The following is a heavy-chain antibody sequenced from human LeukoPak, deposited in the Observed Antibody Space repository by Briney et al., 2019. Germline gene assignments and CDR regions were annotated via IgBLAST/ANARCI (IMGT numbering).Heavy chain of an antibody. V-gene: IGHV3-33*01. Sequence: QPGRSLRLSCAASGFTFSSYGMHWVRQAPGKGLEWVAVIWYDGSNKYYADSVKGRFPISRDNSKNTLYLQMNSLRAEDTAVYYCARDNSGWFDPWGQGTLVTVSS. D-gene: IGHD6-19*01. CDR2: IWYDGSNK. CDR3: ARDNSGWFDP. J-gene: IGHJ5*02. CDR1: GFTFSSYG.